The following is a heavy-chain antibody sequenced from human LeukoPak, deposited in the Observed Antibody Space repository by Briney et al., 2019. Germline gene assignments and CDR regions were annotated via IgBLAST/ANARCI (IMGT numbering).Heavy chain of an antibody. CDR2: IYTNTGNP. CDR1: VYTFTSYA. D-gene: IGHD3-3*01. V-gene: IGHV7-4-1*02. CDR3: ARVSYDFWSGWYYYYMDV. Sequence: GAAVKVSRKASVYTFTSYAMNSVRQTPGQGRGWMGWIYTNTGNPTNAQGFTGRFVFSLDTSVSTAYLQISSLKAEDTAVYYCARVSYDFWSGWYYYYMDVWGKGTTVTVSS. J-gene: IGHJ6*03.